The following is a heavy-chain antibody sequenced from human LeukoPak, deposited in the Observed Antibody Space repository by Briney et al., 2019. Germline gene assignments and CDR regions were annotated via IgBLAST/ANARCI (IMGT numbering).Heavy chain of an antibody. CDR3: ARVYNWNQEAIKTGIDY. CDR2: IYPGDSDT. CDR1: GYSFTSYW. V-gene: IGHV5-51*01. J-gene: IGHJ4*02. D-gene: IGHD1-20*01. Sequence: GESLKISCKGSGYSFTSYWIGWVRQMPGKGLEWMGIIYPGDSDTRYSPSFQGQVTISADKSISTAYLQWSSLKASDTAMYYCARVYNWNQEAIKTGIDYWGQGTLVTVSS.